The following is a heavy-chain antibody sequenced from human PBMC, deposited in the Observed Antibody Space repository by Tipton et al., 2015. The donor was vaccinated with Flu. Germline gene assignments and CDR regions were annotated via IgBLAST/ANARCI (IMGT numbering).Heavy chain of an antibody. V-gene: IGHV1-69*15. J-gene: IGHJ4*02. CDR3: GTDLGSVKTFGVATIRALDY. CDR2: IIPMFDTS. CDR1: GGTFSSYG. Sequence: QLVQSGAEVKKPGSSVKVSCKASGGTFSSYGISWVRQAPGQGLEWMGRIIPMFDTSNYAQRFQGRVTITADESTSTAYMELSRLTSEDTAVYYCGTDLGSVKTFGVATIRALDYWGQGTLVTVSS. D-gene: IGHD3-3*01.